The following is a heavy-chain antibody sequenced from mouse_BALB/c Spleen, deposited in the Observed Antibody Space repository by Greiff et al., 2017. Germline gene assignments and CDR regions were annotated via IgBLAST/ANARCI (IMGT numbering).Heavy chain of an antibody. CDR3: VREGGNYGAMDY. CDR2: IWTGGGT. D-gene: IGHD2-1*01. Sequence: VHLVESGPGLVAPSQSLSITCTVSGFSLTSYDISWIRQPPGKGLEWLGVIWTGGGTNYNSAFMSRLSISKDNSKSQVFLKMNSLQTDDTAIYYCVREGGNYGAMDYWGQGTSVTVSS. J-gene: IGHJ4*01. V-gene: IGHV2-9-2*01. CDR1: GFSLTSYD.